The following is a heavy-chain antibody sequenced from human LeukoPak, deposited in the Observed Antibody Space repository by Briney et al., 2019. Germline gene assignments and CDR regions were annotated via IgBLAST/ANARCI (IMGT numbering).Heavy chain of an antibody. CDR3: ARDLVGYNSDY. CDR2: ISSSSYI. D-gene: IGHD5-24*01. CDR1: GFTFSSYS. Sequence: GGSLRLSCAASGFTFSSYSMNWVRQAPGKGLEWVSSISSSSYIYYADSVKGRFTISRDSAKNSLYLQMNSLRAEDTAVYYCARDLVGYNSDYWGQGTPVTVSS. V-gene: IGHV3-21*01. J-gene: IGHJ4*02.